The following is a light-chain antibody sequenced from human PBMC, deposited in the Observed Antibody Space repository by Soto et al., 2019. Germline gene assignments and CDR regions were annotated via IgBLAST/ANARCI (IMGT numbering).Light chain of an antibody. J-gene: IGKJ1*01. CDR2: KAS. CDR1: QTISSW. V-gene: IGKV1-5*03. Sequence: DIQMTRSPSTLSGSVGDSVTITCRASQTISSWLAWYQQKPGKAPKLLIYKASTLKSGVPSRFSGSGSGTEFTLTISSLQPDDFATYYCQHYNSYSEAFGQGTKVELK. CDR3: QHYNSYSEA.